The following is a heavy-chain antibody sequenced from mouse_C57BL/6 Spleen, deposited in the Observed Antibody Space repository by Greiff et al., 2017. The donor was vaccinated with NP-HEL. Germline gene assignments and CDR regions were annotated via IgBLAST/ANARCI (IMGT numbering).Heavy chain of an antibody. V-gene: IGHV5-17*01. CDR3: ASYYGSSIDY. J-gene: IGHJ2*01. CDR2: ISSGSSTI. CDR1: GFTFSDYG. Sequence: DVMLVESGGGLVKPGGSLKLSCAASGFTFSDYGMHWVRQAPEKGLEWVAYISSGSSTIYYADTVKGRFTISRDNAKNTLFLQMTSLRSEDTAMYYCASYYGSSIDYWGQGTTLTVSS. D-gene: IGHD1-1*01.